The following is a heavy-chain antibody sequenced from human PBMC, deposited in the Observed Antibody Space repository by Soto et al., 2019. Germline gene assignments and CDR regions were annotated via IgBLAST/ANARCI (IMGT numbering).Heavy chain of an antibody. CDR1: GGSIGTYY. J-gene: IGHJ4*02. Sequence: QVQLQESGPGLVKPSETLSLTCTVSGGSIGTYYWSWIRQPPGKGLEWIGYIYYRGNTDYNPSLKSGVTISLDTPKNQFSLKLSSVTAADTAVYYCARHPGYYDILTGYTTYYFDYWGQGILVTVSS. CDR3: ARHPGYYDILTGYTTYYFDY. CDR2: IYYRGNT. D-gene: IGHD3-9*01. V-gene: IGHV4-59*08.